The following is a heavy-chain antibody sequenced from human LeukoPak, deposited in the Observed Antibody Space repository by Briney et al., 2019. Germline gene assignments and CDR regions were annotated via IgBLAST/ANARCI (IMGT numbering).Heavy chain of an antibody. CDR2: IWYDGSNK. CDR3: ARVAGRLGISPNDY. J-gene: IGHJ4*02. Sequence: GRSLRLSCAASGFTFSSYGMHWVRQAPGKGLEWVAVIWYDGSNKYYADSVKGRFTISRDNSKNTLYLQMNSLRAEDTAVYYCARVAGRLGISPNDYWGQGTLVTVSS. D-gene: IGHD7-27*01. V-gene: IGHV3-33*01. CDR1: GFTFSSYG.